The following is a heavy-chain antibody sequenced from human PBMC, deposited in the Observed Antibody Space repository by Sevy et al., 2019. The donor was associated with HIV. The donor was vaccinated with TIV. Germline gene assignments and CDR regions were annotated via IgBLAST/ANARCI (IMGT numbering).Heavy chain of an antibody. Sequence: GGSLRLSCTTSGFTFSDYALSWVRQAPGKGLEWVGFIRSKIYGGTAEHAASVEGRFAISRDDSKSIAYLQMNSLKTEDTAVYYCTRDQWQHLVRPHCDYWGQGTLVTVSS. J-gene: IGHJ4*02. V-gene: IGHV3-49*04. CDR2: IRSKIYGGTA. D-gene: IGHD6-13*01. CDR1: GFTFSDYA. CDR3: TRDQWQHLVRPHCDY.